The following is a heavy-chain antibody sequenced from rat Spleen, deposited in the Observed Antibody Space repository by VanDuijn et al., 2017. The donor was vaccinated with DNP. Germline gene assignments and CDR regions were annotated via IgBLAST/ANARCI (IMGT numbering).Heavy chain of an antibody. J-gene: IGHJ2*01. CDR1: GFSFTSYG. V-gene: IGHV2S8*01. Sequence: QVQLKESGPGLVQPSQTLSLTCTVSGFSFTSYGVSWVRQPPGKGLEWIAAISSGGSTYYNSALKSRLSISRDTSKSQVFLKMNSLQTEDTATYYCARSYYGYKAYFDYWGQGVMVTVSS. CDR3: ARSYYGYKAYFDY. D-gene: IGHD1-9*01. CDR2: ISSGGST.